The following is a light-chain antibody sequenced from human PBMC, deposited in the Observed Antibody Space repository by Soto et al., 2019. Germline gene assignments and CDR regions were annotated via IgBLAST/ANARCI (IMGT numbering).Light chain of an antibody. CDR2: AAS. CDR1: QSVNSNY. Sequence: EIVLTQSPGTLSLSPGARATLSCRASQSVNSNYLAWYQQKPGQAPRLLIYAASSRATGIPDRFSGSGSGTDFTLTISRLEPEDFAVYYCQQYGSSPQTFGQGTKLEIK. V-gene: IGKV3-20*01. J-gene: IGKJ2*01. CDR3: QQYGSSPQT.